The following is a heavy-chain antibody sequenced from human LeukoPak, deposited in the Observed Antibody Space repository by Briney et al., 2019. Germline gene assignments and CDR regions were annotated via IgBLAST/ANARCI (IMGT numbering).Heavy chain of an antibody. D-gene: IGHD1-7*01. J-gene: IGHJ4*02. Sequence: GGSLRLSCAASGFTVSSNYMSWVRQAPGKGLEWVAVIWYDGSNKYYADSVKGRFTISRDNSKNTLYLQMNSLRAEDTAVYYCARDGTGSGFDYWGQGTLVTVSS. CDR1: GFTVSSNY. V-gene: IGHV3-33*08. CDR2: IWYDGSNK. CDR3: ARDGTGSGFDY.